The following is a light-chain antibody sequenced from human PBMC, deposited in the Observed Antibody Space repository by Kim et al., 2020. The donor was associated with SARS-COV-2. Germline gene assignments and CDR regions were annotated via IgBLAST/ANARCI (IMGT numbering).Light chain of an antibody. J-gene: IGLJ3*02. V-gene: IGLV10-54*04. CDR1: SNNVGNQG. Sequence: SQTAAITCTGNSNNVGNQGAAWLQQHQGHPPRLLSYRNNNRPSGISERFSASRSGNTASLTITGLQPEDEADYYCSAWDSSLSVWVFGGGTKVTVL. CDR3: SAWDSSLSVWV. CDR2: RNN.